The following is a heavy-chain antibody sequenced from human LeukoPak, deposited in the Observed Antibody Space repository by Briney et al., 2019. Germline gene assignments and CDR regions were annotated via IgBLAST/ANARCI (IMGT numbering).Heavy chain of an antibody. D-gene: IGHD3-9*01. J-gene: IGHJ5*02. CDR3: ARGPRYFDWLLNWFDP. V-gene: IGHV4-34*01. CDR1: GGSFSGYY. CDR2: INHSGST. Sequence: SETLSLTCAVYGGSFSGYYWSWIRQPPGKGLEWIGEINHSGSTNYNPSLKSRVTISVDTSKNQFSLKLSSVTAADTAVYYCARGPRYFDWLLNWFDPWGQGTLVTVSS.